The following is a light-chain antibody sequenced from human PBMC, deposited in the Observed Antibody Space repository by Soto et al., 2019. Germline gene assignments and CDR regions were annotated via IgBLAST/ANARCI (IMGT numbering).Light chain of an antibody. CDR1: SSNVGGYNY. CDR3: SSYTSSSADVV. J-gene: IGLJ2*01. V-gene: IGLV2-14*03. Sequence: QSALTQPASVSGSPGQSITISCTGTSSNVGGYNYVSWYQHHPGKAPKLMISDVSNRPSGVSNRFSGSKSSNTASLTISGLQDEDEAYYYCSSYTSSSADVVFGGGTKLTVL. CDR2: DVS.